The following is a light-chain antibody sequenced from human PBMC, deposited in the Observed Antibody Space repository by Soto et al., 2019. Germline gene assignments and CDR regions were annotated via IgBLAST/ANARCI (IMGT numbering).Light chain of an antibody. V-gene: IGLV1-40*01. J-gene: IGLJ1*01. Sequence: QSVLTQPPSVSGAPGQRVTISCTGSSSNIGAGYDVHWYQQLPGTAPKLLIYGNSNRPSGVPDRFSGSKSGTSTSLAITGVEAEDEAEYYYQCYVTILSGFYVFGTGTELTVL. CDR1: SSNIGAGYD. CDR3: QCYVTILSGFYV. CDR2: GNS.